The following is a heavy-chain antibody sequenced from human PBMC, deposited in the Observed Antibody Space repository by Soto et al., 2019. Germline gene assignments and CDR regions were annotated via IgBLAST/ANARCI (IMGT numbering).Heavy chain of an antibody. CDR3: AREWDSGYDSHYFDY. CDR2: IIPILGIA. CDR1: GGTFSSYT. Sequence: GASVKVSCKASGGTFSSYTISWVRQAPGQGLEWMGRIIPILGIANYAQKFQGRVTITADKSTSTAYMELSSLRSEDTAVYYCAREWDSGYDSHYFDYWGQGTLVNVAS. J-gene: IGHJ4*02. D-gene: IGHD5-12*01. V-gene: IGHV1-69*04.